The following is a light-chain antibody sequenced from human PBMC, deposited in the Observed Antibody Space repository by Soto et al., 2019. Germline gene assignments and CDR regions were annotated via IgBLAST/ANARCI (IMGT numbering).Light chain of an antibody. V-gene: IGKV1-27*01. CDR1: QGISNY. CDR3: QKYDRAPFT. J-gene: IGKJ3*01. Sequence: DIQMTQSPSSLSAYLGDRVTLTCRASQGISNYLAWYQQKPGRLPKLLLFGASTLQSGVPARFSGSGSGTLSTLTIHGPLPEDVATYYCQKYDRAPFTFGPGTKVDFK. CDR2: GAS.